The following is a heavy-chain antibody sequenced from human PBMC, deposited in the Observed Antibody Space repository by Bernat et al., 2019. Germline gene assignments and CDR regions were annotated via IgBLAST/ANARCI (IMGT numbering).Heavy chain of an antibody. J-gene: IGHJ4*02. D-gene: IGHD6-19*01. Sequence: EVQLLESGGGLVQPGGSLRLSCAASGFTFSSYAMSWVRQAPGNGLELVSAISGSGGSTYYADSVKGRFTISRDNSKNTLYLQMNSLRAEDTAVYYCAKDGFIAVAIDYWGQGTLVTVSS. V-gene: IGHV3-23*01. CDR3: AKDGFIAVAIDY. CDR2: ISGSGGST. CDR1: GFTFSSYA.